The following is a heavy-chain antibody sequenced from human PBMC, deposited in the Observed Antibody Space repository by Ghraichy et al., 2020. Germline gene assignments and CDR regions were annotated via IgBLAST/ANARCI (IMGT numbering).Heavy chain of an antibody. V-gene: IGHV3-21*01. CDR1: GFTFSSYS. J-gene: IGHJ5*02. D-gene: IGHD3-3*01. CDR2: ISSSSSYI. CDR3: ASVDLYDFWSGHRNNWFDP. Sequence: GALRLSCAASGFTFSSYSMNWVRQAPGKGLEWVSSISSSSSYIYYADSVKGRFTISRDNAKNSLYLQMNSLRAEDTAVYYCASVDLYDFWSGHRNNWFDPWGQGTLVTVSS.